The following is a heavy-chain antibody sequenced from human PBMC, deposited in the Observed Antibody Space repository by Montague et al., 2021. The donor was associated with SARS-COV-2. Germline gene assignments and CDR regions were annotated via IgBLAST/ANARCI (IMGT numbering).Heavy chain of an antibody. J-gene: IGHJ5*02. CDR3: ARHVGRGPGATGWFNP. CDR1: GGSIITSNYY. CDR2: GDYSGST. Sequence: SETLSLTCTVSGGSIITSNYYWGWLRQPPGKGLEWIGSGDYSGSTSYNPSLTSRVTISVDTSKNQFSLKLTSVTAADTAVYYCARHVGRGPGATGWFNPWGQGTLVTVSS. V-gene: IGHV4-39*01. D-gene: IGHD2-2*01.